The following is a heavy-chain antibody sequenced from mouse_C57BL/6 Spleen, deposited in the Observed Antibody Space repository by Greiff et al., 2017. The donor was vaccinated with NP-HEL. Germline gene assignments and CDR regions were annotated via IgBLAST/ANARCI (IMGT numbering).Heavy chain of an antibody. CDR3: TRSGYYDYHGDAMDY. V-gene: IGHV1-15*01. D-gene: IGHD2-4*01. J-gene: IGHJ4*01. CDR1: GYTFTDYE. CDR2: IDPETGGT. Sequence: QVQLQQSGAELVRPGASVTLSCKASGYTFTDYEMHWVKQTPVHGLEWIGAIDPETGGTAYNQKFKGKAILTADKSSSTAYMELRSLTSEDSAVYYCTRSGYYDYHGDAMDYWGQGTSVTVSS.